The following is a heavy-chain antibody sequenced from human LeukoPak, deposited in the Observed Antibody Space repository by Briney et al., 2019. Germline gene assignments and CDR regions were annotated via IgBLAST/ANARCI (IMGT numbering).Heavy chain of an antibody. Sequence: SETLSLTCTVSGGSISSYYWSWIRQPAGKGLEWVGRIYTSGSTNYNPSLKSRVTMSVDTSKNQFSLKLSSVTAADTAVYYCARVGALFSDEWSVFDYWGQGTLVTVSS. CDR3: ARVGALFSDEWSVFDY. D-gene: IGHD3-3*01. CDR2: IYTSGST. V-gene: IGHV4-4*07. J-gene: IGHJ4*02. CDR1: GGSISSYY.